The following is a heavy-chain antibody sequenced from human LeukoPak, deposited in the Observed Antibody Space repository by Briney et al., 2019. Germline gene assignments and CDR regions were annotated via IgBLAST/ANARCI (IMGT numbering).Heavy chain of an antibody. D-gene: IGHD2-2*01. CDR1: GFTFSSYG. V-gene: IGHV3-33*01. CDR3: ARSGYCSGTSCYAFDI. Sequence: PGGSLRLSCAASGFTFSSYGRHWVRQAPGKGLEWVAVIWYDGSNKYYADSVKGRFTISRDNSKNTLYLQMNSLRAEDTAVYYCARSGYCSGTSCYAFDIWGQGTMVTVSS. J-gene: IGHJ3*02. CDR2: IWYDGSNK.